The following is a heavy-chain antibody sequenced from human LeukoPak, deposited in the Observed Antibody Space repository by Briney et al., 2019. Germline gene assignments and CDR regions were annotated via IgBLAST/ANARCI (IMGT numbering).Heavy chain of an antibody. CDR2: INPNSGGT. Sequence: GASVKVSCKASGYTFTGYYMHWVRQAPGQGLEWMGWINPNSGGTNYAQKFQGWVTMTRDTSISTAYMELSRLRSDDTAVYYCARALKGQQWLVRVYWGQGTLVTVSS. CDR1: GYTFTGYY. V-gene: IGHV1-2*04. D-gene: IGHD6-19*01. CDR3: ARALKGQQWLVRVY. J-gene: IGHJ4*02.